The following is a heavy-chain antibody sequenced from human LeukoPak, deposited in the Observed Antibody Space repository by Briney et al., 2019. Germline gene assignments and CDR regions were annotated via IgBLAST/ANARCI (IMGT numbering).Heavy chain of an antibody. CDR1: GYAFTNYS. J-gene: IGHJ4*02. D-gene: IGHD1-1*01. CDR2: INAGNGNT. Sequence: ASVKVSCKASGYAFTNYSMHWVRQAPGQRLEWMGWINAGNGNTRYSQRFQGRVTLTRDTSASTSYMELSSLTSEDTAVYYCARERVSPHWFDYWGQGTLVTVSS. V-gene: IGHV1-3*01. CDR3: ARERVSPHWFDY.